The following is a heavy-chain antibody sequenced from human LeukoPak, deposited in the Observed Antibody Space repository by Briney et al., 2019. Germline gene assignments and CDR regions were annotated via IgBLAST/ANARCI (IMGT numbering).Heavy chain of an antibody. CDR1: GSTFSSYG. CDR2: IRYDGSNK. V-gene: IGHV3-30*02. CDR3: AKDKEGATYGYYFDY. Sequence: GGSLRLSCAASGSTFSSYGMHWVRQAPGKGLEWVAFIRYDGSNKYHADSVKGRFTISRDNSKNTLYLQMNSLRAKDTAVYYCAKDKEGATYGYYFDYWGQGTLVTVSS. D-gene: IGHD1-26*01. J-gene: IGHJ4*02.